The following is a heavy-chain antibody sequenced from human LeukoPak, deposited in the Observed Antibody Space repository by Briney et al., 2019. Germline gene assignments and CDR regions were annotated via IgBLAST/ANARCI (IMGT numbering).Heavy chain of an antibody. J-gene: IGHJ4*02. CDR2: INSNGGDT. CDR3: ARVKGGATTYY. Sequence: GGSLRLSCAASGISFDDYAMNWVRQGPGKGLESVSGINSNGGDTAYADSVKGRFTISRDNAKNSLHLQMNSLRVEDTAFYYCARVKGGATTYYGGQGTLVTVSS. D-gene: IGHD1-26*01. CDR1: GISFDDYA. V-gene: IGHV3-20*04.